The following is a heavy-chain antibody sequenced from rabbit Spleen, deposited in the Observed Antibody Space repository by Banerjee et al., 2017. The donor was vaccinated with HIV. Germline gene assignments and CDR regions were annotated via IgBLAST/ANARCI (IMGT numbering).Heavy chain of an antibody. CDR2: INTITGKS. J-gene: IGHJ4*01. CDR3: ATHNGYYDFAL. CDR1: GVSFIDKDV. D-gene: IGHD1-1*01. Sequence: QEQLEESGGGLVKPEGSLTLTCKASGVSFIDKDVMCWVRQAPGKGLEWIACINTITGKSVYASGAKGRFIMSRTSSTTVTLQMTSLTAADTATYFCATHNGYYDFALWGPGPLVTVS. V-gene: IGHV1S45*01.